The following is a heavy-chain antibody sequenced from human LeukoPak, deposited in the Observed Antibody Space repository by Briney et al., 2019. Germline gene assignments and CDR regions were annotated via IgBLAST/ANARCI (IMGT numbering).Heavy chain of an antibody. V-gene: IGHV3-11*01. CDR1: GFIFSDYY. Sequence: GGSLRLSCAASGFIFSDYYMSWIRQAPGRGLEWVSYISSRGTTTHFADSVKGRFTMSRDNAKNSLYLQMNSLRVEDTALYYCARGRSSSPYYYYYYMDVWGKGTTVTVSS. D-gene: IGHD6-6*01. CDR2: ISSRGTTT. J-gene: IGHJ6*03. CDR3: ARGRSSSPYYYYYYMDV.